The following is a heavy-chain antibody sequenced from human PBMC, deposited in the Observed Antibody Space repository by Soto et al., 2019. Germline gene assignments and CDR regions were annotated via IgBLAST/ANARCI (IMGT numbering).Heavy chain of an antibody. J-gene: IGHJ4*02. V-gene: IGHV1-18*01. CDR2: ISAYNGNT. CDR1: GYTFTNYA. Sequence: QVQLVQSGAEVKKPGASVKVSCKASGYTFTNYAFSWVRQAPGQGLEWMGWISAYNGNTNYPQKLQGRVTMTTDTSTSTAYMELRSLRSDDTAVYSCARDLGAAGPFDCWGQGTLVTVSS. CDR3: ARDLGAAGPFDC. D-gene: IGHD6-13*01.